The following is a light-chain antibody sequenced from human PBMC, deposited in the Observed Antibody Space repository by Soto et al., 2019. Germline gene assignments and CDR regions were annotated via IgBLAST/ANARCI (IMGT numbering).Light chain of an antibody. CDR1: QNLVHSDGNTY. Sequence: DIVMTQTPLSSPVTVGQPASISCRTSQNLVHSDGNTYLSWLQQRPGQPPSLIIYQMSNRFSGVRDRVGGSRAGTYFTLKISRVADEDVGIYSYAQYSHFPRTFGQGTKVEIK. CDR3: AQYSHFPRT. J-gene: IGKJ1*01. CDR2: QMS. V-gene: IGKV2-24*01.